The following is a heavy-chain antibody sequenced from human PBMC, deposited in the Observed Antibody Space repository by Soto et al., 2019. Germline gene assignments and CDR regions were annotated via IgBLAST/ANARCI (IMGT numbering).Heavy chain of an antibody. CDR3: ASRELGSGYSPPDV. V-gene: IGHV3-33*01. CDR1: GFTFSSYG. CDR2: IWYDGSNK. J-gene: IGHJ6*04. D-gene: IGHD5-12*01. Sequence: GSLRLSCAASGFTFSSYGMHWVRQAPGKGLEWVAVIWYDGSNKYYADSVKGRFTISRDNSKNTLYLQMNSLRAEDTAGYYCASRELGSGYSPPDVWGKGTTVTVSS.